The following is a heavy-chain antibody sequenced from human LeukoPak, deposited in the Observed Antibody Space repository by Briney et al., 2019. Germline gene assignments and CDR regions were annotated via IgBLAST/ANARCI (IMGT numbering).Heavy chain of an antibody. D-gene: IGHD3-22*01. CDR1: GFTFNNAW. CDR3: TTDGAWGLNSHDRISGYYF. J-gene: IGHJ4*02. Sequence: NPGGSLRLSCAGSGFTFNNAWMTWVRQAPGKGLEWVGRIKSKTDGGTTDYAAPVKGRFTISRDDSRNTLFLQMNSLKTEDTAMYYCTTDGAWGLNSHDRISGYYFWGQGTLVTVSS. CDR2: IKSKTDGGTT. V-gene: IGHV3-15*01.